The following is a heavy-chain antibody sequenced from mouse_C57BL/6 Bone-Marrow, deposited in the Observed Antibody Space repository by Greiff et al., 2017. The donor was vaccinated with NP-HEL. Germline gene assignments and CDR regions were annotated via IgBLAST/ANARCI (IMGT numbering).Heavy chain of an antibody. CDR2: IHPNSGST. CDR3: ARPTVVARGYYFDY. CDR1: GYTFTSYW. J-gene: IGHJ2*01. D-gene: IGHD1-1*01. Sequence: QVQLQQSGAELVKPGASVKLSCKASGYTFTSYWMHWVKQRPGQGLEWIGMIHPNSGSTNYNEKFKSKATLTVDKSSSTAYMQLSSLTSEDSAVYYCARPTVVARGYYFDYWGQGTTLTVSS. V-gene: IGHV1-64*01.